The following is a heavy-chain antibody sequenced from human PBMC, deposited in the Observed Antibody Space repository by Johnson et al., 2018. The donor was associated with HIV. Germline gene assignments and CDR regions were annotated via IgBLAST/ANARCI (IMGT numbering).Heavy chain of an antibody. D-gene: IGHD6-13*01. CDR3: AKDFRSSWGRAFDI. CDR1: GFTFSSFG. J-gene: IGHJ3*02. Sequence: VQLVESGGGVVQPGGSLRLSCTASGFTFSSFGMHWVRQAPGKGLEWVAFIRYDTSNKYYADSVKGRFTISRDNSRNTLDLQMNSLRAEDTAVYYCAKDFRSSWGRAFDIWGQGTMVTVSS. CDR2: IRYDTSNK. V-gene: IGHV3-30*02.